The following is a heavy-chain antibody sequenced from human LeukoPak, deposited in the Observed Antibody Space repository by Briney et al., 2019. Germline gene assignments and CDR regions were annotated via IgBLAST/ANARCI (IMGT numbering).Heavy chain of an antibody. CDR1: GYTFTGYY. Sequence: ASVKVSCKASGYTFTGYYMHWVRQAPGQGLEWMGWINPNSGGTNYAQKFQGRVTMTRDTSISTAYMELSRLRSDDTAVYYCARGEMCYYDSSGYPDYWGQGTLVTVSS. CDR3: ARGEMCYYDSSGYPDY. J-gene: IGHJ4*02. V-gene: IGHV1-2*02. CDR2: INPNSGGT. D-gene: IGHD3-22*01.